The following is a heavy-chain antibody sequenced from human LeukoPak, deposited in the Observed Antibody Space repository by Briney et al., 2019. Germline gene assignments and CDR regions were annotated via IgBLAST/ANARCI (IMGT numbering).Heavy chain of an antibody. CDR2: ISGYNGNT. D-gene: IGHD1-26*01. Sequence: ASVKVSCKASGYTFTNYGISWVRQAPGQRLEGMGWISGYNGNTNYAQKLQGRVTMTTDTSTTTAYMDLRSLRSDDTAVYYCARVSGQVGYYMDVWGKGTTVTVSS. J-gene: IGHJ6*03. V-gene: IGHV1-18*01. CDR3: ARVSGQVGYYMDV. CDR1: GYTFTNYG.